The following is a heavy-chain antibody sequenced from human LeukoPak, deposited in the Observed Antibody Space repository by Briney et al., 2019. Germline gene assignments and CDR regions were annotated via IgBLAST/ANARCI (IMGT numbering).Heavy chain of an antibody. V-gene: IGHV4-61*02. CDR2: IYTSGST. Sequence: SETLSLTCTVSGGSISSGSYYWSWIRQPAGKGLEWIGRIYTSGSTNYNPSLKSRVTISVDTSKNQFSLKLSSVTAADTAVYYCARHLPYQLLSWFDPWGQGTLVTVSS. CDR1: GGSISSGSYY. D-gene: IGHD2-2*01. J-gene: IGHJ5*02. CDR3: ARHLPYQLLSWFDP.